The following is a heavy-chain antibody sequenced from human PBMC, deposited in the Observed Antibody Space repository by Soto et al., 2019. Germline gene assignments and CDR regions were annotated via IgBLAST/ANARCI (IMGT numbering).Heavy chain of an antibody. CDR1: GFSLSTSGVG. J-gene: IGHJ6*02. CDR2: IYWDDDK. Sequence: QITLKESGPTLVKPTQTLTLTCTFSGFSLSTSGVGVGWIRQPPGKALEWLALIYWDDDKRYSPSLKSRLTITKDTSKNQVVLTMTNMDPVDTATYYCAHRGRITMVRGVTYGMDVWGQGTTVTVSS. D-gene: IGHD3-10*01. V-gene: IGHV2-5*02. CDR3: AHRGRITMVRGVTYGMDV.